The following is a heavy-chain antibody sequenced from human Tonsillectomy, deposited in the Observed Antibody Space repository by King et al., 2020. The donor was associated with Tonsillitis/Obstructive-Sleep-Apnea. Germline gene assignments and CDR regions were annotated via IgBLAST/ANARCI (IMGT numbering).Heavy chain of an antibody. V-gene: IGHV3-23*04. CDR1: GFTFSSYA. J-gene: IGHJ6*03. D-gene: IGHD3-16*01. CDR3: AKGLSPAYYYYYRVV. Sequence: VQLVESGGGLVQPGGSLRLSCAASGFTFSSYAMSWVRQAPGKGLEWVSGISGSGGSTYYEDSVKGRFTISRDNSKNTLYLQMNSLRPEDTAVYSCAKGLSPAYYYYYRVVWGKATTVT. CDR2: ISGSGGST.